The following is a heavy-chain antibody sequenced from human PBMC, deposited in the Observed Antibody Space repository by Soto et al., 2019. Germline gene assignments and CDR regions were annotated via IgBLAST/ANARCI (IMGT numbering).Heavy chain of an antibody. CDR1: GASISDNW. J-gene: IGHJ4*02. CDR3: ARHVAVPRTRGFDY. V-gene: IGHV4-4*02. CDR2: IYHSGTT. Sequence: SETLSLTCAVSGASISDNWWSWVRQPPGKGLEWIGEIYHSGTTTYNPSLKSRVIISVDKSVSQISLTLNSVTAADTAIYYCARHVAVPRTRGFDYWGQGTPVTVSS. D-gene: IGHD2-15*01.